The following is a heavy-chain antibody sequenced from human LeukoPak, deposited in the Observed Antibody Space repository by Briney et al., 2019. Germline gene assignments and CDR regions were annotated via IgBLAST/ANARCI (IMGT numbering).Heavy chain of an antibody. CDR2: IYYSGST. CDR3: AWGYYDSSGYYYTAEYFQH. Sequence: SETLSLTCTVSGGSISSSSYYWGWIRQPPGKGLEWIGSIYYSGSTYYNPSLKSRVTISVDTSKNQFSLKLSSVTAADTAVYYCAWGYYDSSGYYYTAEYFQHWGQGTLVTVSS. J-gene: IGHJ1*01. V-gene: IGHV4-39*07. CDR1: GGSISSSSYY. D-gene: IGHD3-22*01.